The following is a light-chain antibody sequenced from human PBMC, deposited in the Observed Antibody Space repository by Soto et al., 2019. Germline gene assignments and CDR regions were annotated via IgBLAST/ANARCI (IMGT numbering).Light chain of an antibody. CDR3: QSYDSSLSGLHAV. CDR2: GNS. Sequence: QSALTQPPSVSGAPGQRVTISCTGSSSNIGAGYDVHWYQQLPGTAPKLLIYGNSNRPSGVPDRFSGSKSGTSASLAITGLQAEDEADYYCQSYDSSLSGLHAVFGGGTQLTVL. CDR1: SSNIGAGYD. V-gene: IGLV1-40*01. J-gene: IGLJ7*01.